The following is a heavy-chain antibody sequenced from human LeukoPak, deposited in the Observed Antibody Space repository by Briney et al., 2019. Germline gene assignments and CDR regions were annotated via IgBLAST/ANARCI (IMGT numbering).Heavy chain of an antibody. CDR2: ISSSSNYI. Sequence: GGSLRLSCAASGFTFSDYTMNWVRQAPGKGLEWVSSISSSSNYIYYADSVKGRFTISRDNAKNSLYLQMNSLRAEDTAVYYCARAVAAAGSPDFWGQGTLVTVSS. D-gene: IGHD6-13*01. CDR1: GFTFSDYT. J-gene: IGHJ4*02. CDR3: ARAVAAAGSPDF. V-gene: IGHV3-21*01.